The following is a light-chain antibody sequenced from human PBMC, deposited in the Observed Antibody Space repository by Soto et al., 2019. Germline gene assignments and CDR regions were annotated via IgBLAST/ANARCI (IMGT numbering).Light chain of an antibody. CDR1: QSVSRN. J-gene: IGKJ5*01. CDR2: GAS. Sequence: ETVMTQSPATLSLSAGDGATLSFRASQSVSRNLAWYQQIPGQAPRLLIYGASTRASGIPARFSGGGSGTEFTLTISSLQSEDFAVYYCQQYNNGGITFGQGTRLEI. V-gene: IGKV3-15*01. CDR3: QQYNNGGIT.